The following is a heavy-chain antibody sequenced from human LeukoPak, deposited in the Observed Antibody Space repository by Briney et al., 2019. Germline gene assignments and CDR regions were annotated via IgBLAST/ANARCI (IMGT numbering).Heavy chain of an antibody. CDR1: GITFSSYG. D-gene: IGHD4-17*01. J-gene: IGHJ5*02. Sequence: GGSLRLSCAASGITFSSYGMHWVRQAPGKGLEWVAVISYDGSNKYYADSVKGRFTISRDNSKNTLYLQMNSLRAEDTAVYYCANDFNWFLGYGDYGANWFDPWGQGTLVTVSS. CDR3: ANDFNWFLGYGDYGANWFDP. V-gene: IGHV3-30*18. CDR2: ISYDGSNK.